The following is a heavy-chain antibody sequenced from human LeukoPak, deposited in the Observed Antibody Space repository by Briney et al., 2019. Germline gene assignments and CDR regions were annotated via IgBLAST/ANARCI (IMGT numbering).Heavy chain of an antibody. CDR3: ARVGIAAAGTVDI. D-gene: IGHD6-13*01. CDR1: GYSISSGYY. CDR2: IYHSGST. J-gene: IGHJ3*02. V-gene: IGHV4-38-2*02. Sequence: PSETLSLTCTVSGYSISSGYYWGWIRQPPGKGLEWIGSIYHSGSTYYNPSLKSRVTISVDTSKNQFSLKLSSVTAADTAVYYCARVGIAAAGTVDIWGQGTMVTVSS.